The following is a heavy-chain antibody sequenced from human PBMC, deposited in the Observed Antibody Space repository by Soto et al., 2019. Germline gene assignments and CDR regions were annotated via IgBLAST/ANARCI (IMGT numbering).Heavy chain of an antibody. CDR2: ISAYNGNT. CDR3: ARGVGSGSYYNQYNWFDP. V-gene: IGHV1-18*01. D-gene: IGHD3-10*01. J-gene: IGHJ5*02. Sequence: GASVKVSCTASGYAFSSYAMHWVRQAPGQRLEWMGWISAYNGNTKYAQKLQGRVTMTTDTSTSTAYMELRSLRSDDTAVYYCARGVGSGSYYNQYNWFDPWGQGTLVTV. CDR1: GYAFSSYA.